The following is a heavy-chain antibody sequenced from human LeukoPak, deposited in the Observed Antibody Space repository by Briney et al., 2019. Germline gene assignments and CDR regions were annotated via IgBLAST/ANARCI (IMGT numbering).Heavy chain of an antibody. D-gene: IGHD3-10*01. CDR3: ATPSGNAYDV. Sequence: SETLSLTCTVSGVSITGSRYYWGWLRQPPGKGLEWLGNIYYSGSIDHNPSLKSRLTISLDTSKNQFSLKLSSVTAADTAVYYCATPSGNAYDVWGQGTMVTVSS. CDR2: IYYSGSI. V-gene: IGHV4-39*07. J-gene: IGHJ3*01. CDR1: GVSITGSRYY.